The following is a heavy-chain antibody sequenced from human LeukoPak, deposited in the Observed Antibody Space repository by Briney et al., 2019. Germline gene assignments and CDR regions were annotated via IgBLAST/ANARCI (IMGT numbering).Heavy chain of an antibody. CDR2: ISSSSSYI. CDR1: GFTVSSNY. V-gene: IGHV3-21*01. D-gene: IGHD4-11*01. CDR3: ARAGSNYELDAFDI. J-gene: IGHJ3*02. Sequence: PGGSLRLSCAASGFTVSSNYMSWVRQAPGKGLEWVSSISSSSSYIYYADSVKGRSTISRDNAKNSLYLQMNSLRAEDTAVYYCARAGSNYELDAFDIWGQGTMVTVSS.